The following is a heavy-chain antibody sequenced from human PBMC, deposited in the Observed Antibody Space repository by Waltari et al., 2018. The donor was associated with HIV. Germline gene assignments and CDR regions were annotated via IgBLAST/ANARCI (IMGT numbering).Heavy chain of an antibody. CDR3: ARDHGAATVY. Sequence: EVQLVESGGGLVKSGGSLRLSCAASGFPFRSYSMTWVRQAPGKGLECVSSISSSSSYIYYADSVKGRFTISRDNTKNSLYLQMNSLRAEDTAVYYCARDHGAATVYWGQGTLVTVSS. V-gene: IGHV3-21*01. J-gene: IGHJ4*02. CDR2: ISSSSSYI. D-gene: IGHD2-15*01. CDR1: GFPFRSYS.